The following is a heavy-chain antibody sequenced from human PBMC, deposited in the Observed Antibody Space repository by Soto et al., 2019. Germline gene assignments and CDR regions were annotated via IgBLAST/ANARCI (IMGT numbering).Heavy chain of an antibody. J-gene: IGHJ6*02. D-gene: IGHD2-2*02. CDR3: ARDVVVPAAIETYYYYGMDV. V-gene: IGHV3-48*02. Sequence: EVQLVESGGGLVQPGGSLRLSCAASGFTFSSYSMNWVRQAPGKGLEWVSYISSSSTIYYADSVKGRFTISRDNAKNSLYLQMNSLRYEDTAVYYCARDVVVPAAIETYYYYGMDVWGQGTTVTVSS. CDR2: ISSSSTI. CDR1: GFTFSSYS.